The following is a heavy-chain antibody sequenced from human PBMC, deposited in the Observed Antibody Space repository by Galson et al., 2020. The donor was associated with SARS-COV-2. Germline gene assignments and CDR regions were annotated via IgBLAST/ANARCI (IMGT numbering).Heavy chain of an antibody. CDR1: GFTFGDYA. Sequence: LKISCTASGFTFGDYAMSWFRQAPGKGLEWVGFIRSKAYGGPTEYAASVKGRFTISRDDSKSIAYLQMNSLKTEDTAVYYCTRVGETTVTTGWFDPWGQGTLVTVSS. CDR2: IRSKAYGGPT. J-gene: IGHJ5*02. V-gene: IGHV3-49*03. CDR3: TRVGETTVTTGWFDP. D-gene: IGHD4-17*01.